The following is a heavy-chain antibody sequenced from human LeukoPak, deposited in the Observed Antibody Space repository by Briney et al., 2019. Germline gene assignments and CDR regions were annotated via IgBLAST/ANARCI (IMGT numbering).Heavy chain of an antibody. CDR3: ARATSYVWGSYRSYYFDY. Sequence: GGSLRPSCAASGFTVSSNYMSWVRQAPGKGLEWVSVIYSGGSTYYADSVKGRFTISRDNSKNTLYLQMNSLRAEDTAVYYCARATSYVWGSYRSYYFDYWGQGTLVTVSS. V-gene: IGHV3-53*01. CDR2: IYSGGST. J-gene: IGHJ4*02. CDR1: GFTVSSNY. D-gene: IGHD3-16*02.